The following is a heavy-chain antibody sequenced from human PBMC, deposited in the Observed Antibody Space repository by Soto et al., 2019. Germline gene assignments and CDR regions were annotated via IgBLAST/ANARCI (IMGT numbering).Heavy chain of an antibody. CDR2: IYYSGST. CDR1: GGSFNSSDFY. Sequence: SETLSLTCTVSGGSFNSSDFYWGWIRQPPGKGLEWIGSIYYSGSTYYNPSLKSRVTTSVDTSKNQFSLKLSSVTAADTAVYYCARHILGGGYGNNWFDPWGQGTLVTVSS. CDR3: ARHILGGGYGNNWFDP. D-gene: IGHD5-12*01. J-gene: IGHJ5*02. V-gene: IGHV4-39*01.